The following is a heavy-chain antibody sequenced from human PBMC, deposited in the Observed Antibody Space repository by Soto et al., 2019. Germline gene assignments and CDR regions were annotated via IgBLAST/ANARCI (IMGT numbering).Heavy chain of an antibody. J-gene: IGHJ4*02. V-gene: IGHV4-39*01. CDR3: ARHGEYYYDSSGPSTYYFDY. CDR2: IYYSGST. CDR1: GGSISSSSYY. Sequence: SETLSLTCTVSGGSISSSSYYWGWIRQPPGKGLEWIGSIYYSGSTYYNPSLKSRVTISVDTSKNQFSLKLSSVTAADTAVYYCARHGEYYYDSSGPSTYYFDYWGQGTLVTVPQ. D-gene: IGHD3-22*01.